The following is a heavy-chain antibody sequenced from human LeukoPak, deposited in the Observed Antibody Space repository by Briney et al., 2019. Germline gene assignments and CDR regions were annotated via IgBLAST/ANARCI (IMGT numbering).Heavy chain of an antibody. CDR2: INAGNGNT. D-gene: IGHD6-13*01. J-gene: IGHJ4*02. CDR3: ARALHSSSWSPELDY. V-gene: IGHV1-3*01. Sequence: ASVKVSCKASGYTFTTYAMHWVRQAPGQRLEWMGWINAGNGNTKYSQKFQGRVTITRDTSASTAYMELSSLRSEDTAVYYCARALHSSSWSPELDYWGQGTLVTVSS. CDR1: GYTFTTYA.